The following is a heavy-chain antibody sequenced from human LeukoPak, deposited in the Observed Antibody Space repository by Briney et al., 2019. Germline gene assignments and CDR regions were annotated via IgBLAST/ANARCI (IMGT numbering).Heavy chain of an antibody. CDR1: GYTFIRNG. CDR2: ISPYNENR. CDR3: AREESIGRYQFLHDY. J-gene: IGHJ4*02. V-gene: IGHV1-18*01. D-gene: IGHD1-26*01. Sequence: GAPVKVSCKASGYTFIRNGISWVRQAPGQGLEWMGWISPYNENRKYLQKLQGRVTLSTDTSTSTAYMELRSLTSDDTAVYYCAREESIGRYQFLHDYWGQGTLVTVSS.